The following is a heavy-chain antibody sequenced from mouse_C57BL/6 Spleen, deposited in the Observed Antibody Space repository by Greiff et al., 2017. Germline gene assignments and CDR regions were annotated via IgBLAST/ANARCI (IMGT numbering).Heavy chain of an antibody. V-gene: IGHV1-42*01. CDR3: ARYVTTVVGWFDY. Sequence: EVQLQQSGPELVKPGASVKISCEASGYSFTGYYMNWVKQSPEKSLEWIGEINPSSGGTTYNQKFKAKATVTVDKSSSTAYMQLKSLTSEDSAVYYGARYVTTVVGWFDYWGQGTTLTVSS. CDR2: INPSSGGT. D-gene: IGHD1-1*01. J-gene: IGHJ2*01. CDR1: GYSFTGYY.